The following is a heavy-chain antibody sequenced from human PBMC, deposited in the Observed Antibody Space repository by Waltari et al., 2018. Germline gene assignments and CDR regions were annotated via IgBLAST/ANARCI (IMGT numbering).Heavy chain of an antibody. V-gene: IGHV4-39*07. J-gene: IGHJ4*02. CDR2: IYYSGST. Sequence: QLQLQESGPGLVKPSETLSLTCTVSGGSISSSSYYWGWIRQPPGKGLEWIGSIYYSGSTYYNPSLKSRVTISVDTSKNQFSLKLSSVTAADTAVYYCARPGIQLGRPYGGFDYWGQGTLVTVSS. D-gene: IGHD5-18*01. CDR3: ARPGIQLGRPYGGFDY. CDR1: GGSISSSSYY.